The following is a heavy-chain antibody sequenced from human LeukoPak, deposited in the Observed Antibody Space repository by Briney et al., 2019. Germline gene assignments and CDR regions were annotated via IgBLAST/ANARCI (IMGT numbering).Heavy chain of an antibody. Sequence: ASVKVSCKASGGTFSSYAISWVRQAPGQGLEGMGGIIPIFGTANYAQKFQGRVTITADKSTSTAYMELSSLRSEDTAVYYCARATRLRPDCSSTSCYLLGPNYWGQGTLVTVSS. CDR3: ARATRLRPDCSSTSCYLLGPNY. V-gene: IGHV1-69*06. D-gene: IGHD2-2*01. J-gene: IGHJ4*02. CDR2: IIPIFGTA. CDR1: GGTFSSYA.